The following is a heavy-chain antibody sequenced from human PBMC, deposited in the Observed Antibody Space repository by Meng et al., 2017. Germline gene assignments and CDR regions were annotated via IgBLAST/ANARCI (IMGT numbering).Heavy chain of an antibody. CDR2: INHSGST. V-gene: IGHV4-34*01. CDR3: AKVKVGAYSSRWYPERVGRYYFDY. CDR1: GGSFGGHY. Sequence: SETLSLTCAVYGGSFGGHYWSWIRQPPGKGLGWIGEINHSGSTNYNPSLKSRVTISVDTSKNQFSLKLSSVTAADTAVYYCAKVKVGAYSSRWYPERVGRYYFDYWGQGTLVTVSS. J-gene: IGHJ4*02. D-gene: IGHD6-13*01.